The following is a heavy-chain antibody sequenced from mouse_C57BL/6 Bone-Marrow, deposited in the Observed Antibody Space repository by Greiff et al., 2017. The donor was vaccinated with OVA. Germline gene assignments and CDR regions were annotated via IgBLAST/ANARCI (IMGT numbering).Heavy chain of an antibody. J-gene: IGHJ4*01. CDR1: GFTFSSYA. V-gene: IGHV5-4*01. CDR2: ISDGGSYT. Sequence: DVHLVESGGGLVKPGGSLKLSCAASGFTFSSYAMSWVRQTPEKRLEWVATISDGGSYTYYPDNVKGRFTISRDNAKNNLYLQMSHLKSEDTAMYYCARGKIGDYWGQGTSVTVSS. CDR3: ARGKIGDY.